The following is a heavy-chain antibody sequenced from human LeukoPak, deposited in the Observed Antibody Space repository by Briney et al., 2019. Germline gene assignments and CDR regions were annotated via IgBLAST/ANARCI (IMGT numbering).Heavy chain of an antibody. CDR3: ARTTALLRYFDWLLLPPTAPYYFDY. D-gene: IGHD3-9*01. V-gene: IGHV1-2*02. CDR2: INPNSGGT. Sequence: GASVKVSCKACGYTFTGYYMHWVRQAPGQGLEWMGWINPNSGGTNYAQKFQGRVTMTRDTSISTAYMEQSSLRSDDTAVYYCARTTALLRYFDWLLLPPTAPYYFDYWGQGTLVTVSS. J-gene: IGHJ4*02. CDR1: GYTFTGYY.